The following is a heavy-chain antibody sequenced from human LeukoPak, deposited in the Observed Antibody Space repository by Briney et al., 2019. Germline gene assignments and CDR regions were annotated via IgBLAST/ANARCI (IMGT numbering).Heavy chain of an antibody. CDR2: IYYSGST. D-gene: IGHD3-10*01. CDR1: GGSISSSSYY. V-gene: IGHV4-39*01. J-gene: IGHJ4*02. CDR3: YASGTYYSAAVY. Sequence: PSETLSLTCTVSGGSISSSSYYWGCIRQFPGKRLEWLGSIYYSGSTYYNPSLQSRLTISIDTSNNKFSLKMNSVAAADTAIYYCYASGTYYSAAVYWGQGTPVTVSS.